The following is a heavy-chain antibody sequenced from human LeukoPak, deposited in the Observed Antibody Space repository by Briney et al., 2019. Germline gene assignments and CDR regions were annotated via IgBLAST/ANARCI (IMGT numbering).Heavy chain of an antibody. J-gene: IGHJ6*02. Sequence: GGSLRLSCAASGFTVSSNYMSWVRQAPGKGLEWVSVIYSGGSTYYADSVKGRFTISRDNSKNTLYLQMNSLRAEDTAVYYCARVRGYGSGSYYDPYYYYGMDVWGQGDTVTVSS. CDR3: ARVRGYGSGSYYDPYYYYGMDV. D-gene: IGHD3-10*01. V-gene: IGHV3-66*01. CDR1: GFTVSSNY. CDR2: IYSGGST.